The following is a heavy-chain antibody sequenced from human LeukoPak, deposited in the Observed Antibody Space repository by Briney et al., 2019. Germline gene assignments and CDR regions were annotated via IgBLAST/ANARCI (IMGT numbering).Heavy chain of an antibody. CDR1: GGSFSGYY. CDR3: ARGRDEQSDSKYYFDY. V-gene: IGHV4-34*01. J-gene: IGHJ4*02. Sequence: SETLSLTCAVYGGSFSGYYWSWIRQPPGKGLEWIGEINHSGSTNYNPSLKSRVTIPIDTSKNQLSLKLSSVTAADTAVYYCARGRDEQSDSKYYFDYWGQGTLVTVSS. CDR2: INHSGST. D-gene: IGHD3-3*01.